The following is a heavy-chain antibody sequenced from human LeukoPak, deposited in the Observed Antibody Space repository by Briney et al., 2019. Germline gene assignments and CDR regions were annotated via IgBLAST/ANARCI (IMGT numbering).Heavy chain of an antibody. J-gene: IGHJ4*02. Sequence: PGRSLRLSCAASGFTFDDYAMHWVRQAPGEGLEWVSGISWNSGSIGYADSVKGRFTISRDNAKNSLYLQMNSLRAEDTALYYCARTPPNWGADYWGQGTLVTVSS. CDR2: ISWNSGSI. CDR1: GFTFDDYA. CDR3: ARTPPNWGADY. D-gene: IGHD7-27*01. V-gene: IGHV3-9*01.